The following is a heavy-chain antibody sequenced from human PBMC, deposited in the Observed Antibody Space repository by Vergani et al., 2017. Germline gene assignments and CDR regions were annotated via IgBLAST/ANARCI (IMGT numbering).Heavy chain of an antibody. Sequence: QVQLQESGPGLVNPSQTLSLTCTVSGGSISSGGYYWSWIRQPPGKGLEWIGYIYYSGSTYYNPSLKSRVTISGDTSKNQFSLKLSSVTAADTAVYYCARSGGIAARFDYGGQGTLVTVSS. CDR2: IYYSGST. J-gene: IGHJ4*02. CDR1: GGSISSGGYY. V-gene: IGHV4-31*03. CDR3: ARSGGIAARFDY. D-gene: IGHD6-13*01.